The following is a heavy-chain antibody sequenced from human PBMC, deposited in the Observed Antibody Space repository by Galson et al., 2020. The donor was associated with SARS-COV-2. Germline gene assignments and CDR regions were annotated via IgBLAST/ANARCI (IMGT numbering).Heavy chain of an antibody. CDR1: GNSFTSYW. CDR2: IYPGDSDT. Sequence: GESLKISCKGSGNSFTSYWIGWVRQMPGKGLERMGIIYPGDSDTRYSPSFHGQATISADKSISTAYLQWSSLKASDTAMYYCARQTYHYYGSGSYYYYGMDVWGQGTTVTVSS. D-gene: IGHD3-10*01. V-gene: IGHV5-51*01. J-gene: IGHJ6*02. CDR3: ARQTYHYYGSGSYYYYGMDV.